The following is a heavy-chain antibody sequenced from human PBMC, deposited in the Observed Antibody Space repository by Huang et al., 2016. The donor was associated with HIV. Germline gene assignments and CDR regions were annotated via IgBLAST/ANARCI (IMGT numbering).Heavy chain of an antibody. Sequence: EVQLVESGGGLVQPGRSLRLSCVVSGFTFDDYAMHWVRQAPGKGPEWVSGINWNSGNKGYADSVRGRFTISRDNAKNSLYLQMNSRRAEDTALYYCGKDNGRDYYYGMDAWGRGTTVIVSS. CDR2: INWNSGNK. J-gene: IGHJ6*02. CDR3: GKDNGRDYYYGMDA. CDR1: GFTFDDYA. V-gene: IGHV3-9*01.